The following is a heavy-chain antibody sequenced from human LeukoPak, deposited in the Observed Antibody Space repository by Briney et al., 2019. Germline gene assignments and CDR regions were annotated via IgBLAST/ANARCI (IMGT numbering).Heavy chain of an antibody. CDR1: GFTFSSYG. CDR3: AKRKVLGRVEGAFDI. D-gene: IGHD3-3*01. J-gene: IGHJ3*02. Sequence: GRSLRLSCAASGFTFSSYGMHWVRQAPGKGLEGVAVIAYDGIKKFYGDSVKGRFTISRDNSNQTLHLQMNSLRPEDTAVYYCAKRKVLGRVEGAFDIWGQGTMVTVSS. V-gene: IGHV3-30*18. CDR2: IAYDGIKK.